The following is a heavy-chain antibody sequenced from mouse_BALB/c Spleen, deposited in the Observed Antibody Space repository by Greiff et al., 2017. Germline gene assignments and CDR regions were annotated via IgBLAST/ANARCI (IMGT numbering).Heavy chain of an antibody. Sequence: VKLQESGPGLVAPSQSLSITCTVSGFSLTSYGVHWVRQPPGKGLEWLGVIWAGGSTNYNSALMSRLSISKDNSKSQVFLKMNSLQTDDTAMYYCARGFDDYAWFAYWGQGTLVTVSA. V-gene: IGHV2-9*02. J-gene: IGHJ3*01. D-gene: IGHD2-4*01. CDR2: IWAGGST. CDR1: GFSLTSYG. CDR3: ARGFDDYAWFAY.